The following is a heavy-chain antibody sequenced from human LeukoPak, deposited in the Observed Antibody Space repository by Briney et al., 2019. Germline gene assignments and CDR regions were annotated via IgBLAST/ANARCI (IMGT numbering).Heavy chain of an antibody. Sequence: PSETLSLTCAVYGGSFSGYYWSWIRQPPGKGLEWIGEINHSGSTNYNPSLKSRVTISVGTSKNQFSLKLSSVTAADTAVYYCASGSYHTPVDYWGQGTLVTVSS. J-gene: IGHJ4*02. D-gene: IGHD1-26*01. CDR2: INHSGST. V-gene: IGHV4-34*01. CDR3: ASGSYHTPVDY. CDR1: GGSFSGYY.